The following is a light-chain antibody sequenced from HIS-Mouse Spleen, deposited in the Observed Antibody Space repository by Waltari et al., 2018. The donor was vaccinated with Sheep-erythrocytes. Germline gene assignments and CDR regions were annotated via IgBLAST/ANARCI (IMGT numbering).Light chain of an antibody. Sequence: SSELTQDPAVSVALGQTVRITCQGDSLRSYYASWFQPKPGQAPLLFIYGKNNRPSGIPDRFSGSSSGNTASLTITGAQAEDEADFYCNSRDSSGNHLGVVFGGGTKLTVL. CDR3: NSRDSSGNHLGVV. CDR1: SLRSYY. V-gene: IGLV3-19*01. J-gene: IGLJ2*01. CDR2: GKN.